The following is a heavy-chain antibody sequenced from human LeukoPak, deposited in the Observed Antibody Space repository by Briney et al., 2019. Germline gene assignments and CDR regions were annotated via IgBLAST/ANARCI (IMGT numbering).Heavy chain of an antibody. J-gene: IGHJ4*02. CDR3: ARDRGVAAHLDY. D-gene: IGHD5-12*01. V-gene: IGHV3-33*08. CDR2: IWFDGTNK. CDR1: GLTFSSYA. Sequence: GGSLRLSCAASGLTFSSYAMSWVRQAPGKGLEWVAVIWFDGTNKYYADSVRGRFTISRDNSKNTLYLQMSSLRAEDTAVYYCARDRGVAAHLDYWGQGTLVTVSS.